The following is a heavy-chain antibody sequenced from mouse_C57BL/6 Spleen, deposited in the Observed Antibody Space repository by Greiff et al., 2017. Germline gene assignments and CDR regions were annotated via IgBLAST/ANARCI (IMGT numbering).Heavy chain of an antibody. CDR1: GFSLTSYG. V-gene: IGHV2-6-1*01. CDR2: IWSDGST. CDR3: ARHGYYGSSPHWYFDV. J-gene: IGHJ1*03. D-gene: IGHD1-1*01. Sequence: QVQLKESGPGLVAPSQSLSITCTVSGFSLTSYGVHWVRQPPGKGLEWLVVIWSDGSTTYNSALKSRLSISKDNSKSQVFLKMNSLQTDDTAMYYCARHGYYGSSPHWYFDVWGTGTTVTVSS.